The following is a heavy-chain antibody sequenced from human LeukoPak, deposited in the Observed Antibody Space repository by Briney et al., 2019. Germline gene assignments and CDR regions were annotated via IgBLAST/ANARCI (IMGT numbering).Heavy chain of an antibody. D-gene: IGHD4-17*01. CDR2: INWVGDTS. V-gene: IGHV3-43D*03. Sequence: GGSLRLSCAASGFTFDDYAMHWVRQAPGKGLQWISSINWVGDTSSYADSVKGRFTVSRDNTKGSLYLQMHSLRSKDTALYYCAKDRQYGDYGGGDFFDSWGQGTLVTVSS. CDR1: GFTFDDYA. CDR3: AKDRQYGDYGGGDFFDS. J-gene: IGHJ4*02.